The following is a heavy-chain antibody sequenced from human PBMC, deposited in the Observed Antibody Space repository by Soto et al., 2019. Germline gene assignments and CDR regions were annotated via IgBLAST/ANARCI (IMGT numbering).Heavy chain of an antibody. J-gene: IGHJ4*02. CDR3: ARAYCSGWSAPYYFDY. V-gene: IGHV4-31*03. Sequence: QVQLQESGPGLVKPSQTLSLTCTVSGGSISSGGYYWSWIRQHPGKGLEWIGYIYYSGSTYYNPSLKSRVTISVDTSKNQFSLKLSSVTSADTAVYYCARAYCSGWSAPYYFDYWGQGTLVTVSS. D-gene: IGHD6-19*01. CDR2: IYYSGST. CDR1: GGSISSGGYY.